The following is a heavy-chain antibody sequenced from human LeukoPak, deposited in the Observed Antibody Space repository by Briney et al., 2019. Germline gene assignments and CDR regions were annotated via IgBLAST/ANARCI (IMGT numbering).Heavy chain of an antibody. CDR1: GYSFTSYW. D-gene: IGHD3-22*01. J-gene: IGHJ5*02. CDR2: IYPGDSDT. V-gene: IGHV5-51*01. Sequence: GESLKISCKGSGYSFTSYWIGWVRQMPGKGLEWMGIIYPGDSDTRYSPSFQGRVTISADKSISTAYLQWSSLKASDTAMYYCARRLSYDSSGYSNWFDPWGQGTLVTVSS. CDR3: ARRLSYDSSGYSNWFDP.